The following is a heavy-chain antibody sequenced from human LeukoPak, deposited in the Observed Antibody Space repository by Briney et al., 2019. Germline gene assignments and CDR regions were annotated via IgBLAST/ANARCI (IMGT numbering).Heavy chain of an antibody. CDR2: ISGSGTTT. V-gene: IGHV3-23*01. CDR1: GFTFSSYA. CDR3: AGRGSVSGSSPLDY. J-gene: IGHJ4*02. Sequence: PGGSLRLSCAASGFTFSSYAMSWVRQAPGKGLEWVSVISGSGTTTYYADSVKGRFTISRDNSNNTLYLQMNSLRAEDTALYYCAGRGSVSGSSPLDYWGQGNLVTVSS. D-gene: IGHD3-16*01.